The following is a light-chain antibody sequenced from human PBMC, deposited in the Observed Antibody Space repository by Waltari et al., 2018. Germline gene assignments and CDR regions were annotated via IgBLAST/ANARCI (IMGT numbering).Light chain of an antibody. CDR1: QSINSY. Sequence: EIVLTQSPATLSLSPGERATLSCRASQSINSYLAWYQQKPGQAPRLLISDASNRATGVPARFSGSGSGSDFTLTISSLDPEDFAVYYCQQRYNWPLTFGQGTRLEIK. CDR2: DAS. V-gene: IGKV3-11*01. J-gene: IGKJ5*01. CDR3: QQRYNWPLT.